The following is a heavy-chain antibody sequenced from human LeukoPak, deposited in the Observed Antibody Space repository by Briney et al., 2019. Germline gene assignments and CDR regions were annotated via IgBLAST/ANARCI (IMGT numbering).Heavy chain of an antibody. CDR3: ARVGYYGSGSYWNWFDP. J-gene: IGHJ5*02. V-gene: IGHV1-18*01. Sequence: ASVKDSCKASGYTFTSYGISWVRQAPGQGLEWMGWIGAYNGNTNYAQKLQGRVTMTTDTSTSTAYMELRSLRSDDTAVYYCARVGYYGSGSYWNWFDPWGQGTLVTVSS. CDR2: IGAYNGNT. D-gene: IGHD3-10*01. CDR1: GYTFTSYG.